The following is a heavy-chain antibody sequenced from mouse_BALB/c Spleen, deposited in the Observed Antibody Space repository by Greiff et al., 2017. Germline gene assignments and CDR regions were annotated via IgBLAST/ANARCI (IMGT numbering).Heavy chain of an antibody. J-gene: IGHJ2*01. D-gene: IGHD2-4*01. V-gene: IGHV5-6-5*01. CDR2: ISSGGST. CDR3: ARDDSLLDY. CDR1: GFTFSSYA. Sequence: DVHLVESGGGLVKPGGSLKLSCAASGFTFSSYAMSWVRQTPEKRLEWVASISSGGSTYYPDSVKGRFTISRDNARNILYLQMSSLRSEDTAMYYCARDDSLLDYWGQGTTLTVSS.